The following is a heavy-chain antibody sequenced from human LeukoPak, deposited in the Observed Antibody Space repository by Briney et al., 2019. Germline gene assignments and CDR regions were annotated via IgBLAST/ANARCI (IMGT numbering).Heavy chain of an antibody. CDR1: GGSISSYY. CDR2: IYTSGST. Sequence: PSETLSLTCTVSGGSISSYYWSWIRQPAGKGLEWIGRIYTSGSTNYNPSLKSRVTMSVDTSKNQFSLKLSSVTAADTAVYYCARHLREFVPAAKDYYYYYYMDVWGKGTTVTISS. CDR3: ARHLREFVPAAKDYYYYYYMDV. D-gene: IGHD2-2*01. J-gene: IGHJ6*03. V-gene: IGHV4-4*07.